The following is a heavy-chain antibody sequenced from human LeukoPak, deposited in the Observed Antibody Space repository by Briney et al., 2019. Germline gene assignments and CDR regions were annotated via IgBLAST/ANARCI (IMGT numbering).Heavy chain of an antibody. J-gene: IGHJ3*02. Sequence: GESPKISCKGSGFSFTSYWIGWVRQMPGQGLEWMGIIYPGDSDTRYSPSFRGQVTISADKSISTAFLQWSSLKASDTAMYYCATTAGSAWGSAFDIWGQGTMVTVSS. D-gene: IGHD3-16*01. CDR3: ATTAGSAWGSAFDI. V-gene: IGHV5-51*01. CDR1: GFSFTSYW. CDR2: IYPGDSDT.